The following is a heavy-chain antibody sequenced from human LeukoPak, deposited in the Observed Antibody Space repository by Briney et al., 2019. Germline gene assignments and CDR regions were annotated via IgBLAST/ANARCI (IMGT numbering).Heavy chain of an antibody. CDR1: GYTFTGYY. D-gene: IGHD3-22*01. CDR2: INPNSGGT. Sequence: ASVKVSCKASGYTFTGYYMHWVRQAPGQGLEWMGRINPNSGGTNYAQKFQGRVTMTRDTSSSTAYMELSRLRSDDTAVYYCAREYYCDSSGYYRGSNAFDIWGQGTMVTVSS. V-gene: IGHV1-2*06. CDR3: AREYYCDSSGYYRGSNAFDI. J-gene: IGHJ3*02.